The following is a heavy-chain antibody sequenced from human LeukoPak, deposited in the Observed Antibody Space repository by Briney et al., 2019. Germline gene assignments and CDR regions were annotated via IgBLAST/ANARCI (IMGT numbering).Heavy chain of an antibody. D-gene: IGHD6-6*01. J-gene: IGHJ4*02. CDR2: ADGSGGST. Sequence: GGSLRLSCTASGFTLRNYAMGWVRQAPGKGLVWISAADGSGGSTYYADSVRGRFTVSRDNSKNTLYLQMNSLRAEDTAVYYCAKDRPNGFDYWGQGTLVTVSS. CDR1: GFTLRNYA. CDR3: AKDRPNGFDY. V-gene: IGHV3-23*01.